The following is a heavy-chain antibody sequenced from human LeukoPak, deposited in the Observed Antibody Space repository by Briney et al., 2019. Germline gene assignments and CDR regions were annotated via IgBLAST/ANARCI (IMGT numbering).Heavy chain of an antibody. CDR2: IRYDGSNK. J-gene: IGHJ3*02. D-gene: IGHD3-9*01. Sequence: GGSLRLSCAASGFTFSSYGMHWVRQAPGKGLEWVAFIRYDGSNKYYADSVKGRFTISRDNSKNTLYLQMNSLRAEDTAVYYCAKDILTGYYPDAFDIWGQGTMVTVSS. CDR1: GFTFSSYG. V-gene: IGHV3-30*02. CDR3: AKDILTGYYPDAFDI.